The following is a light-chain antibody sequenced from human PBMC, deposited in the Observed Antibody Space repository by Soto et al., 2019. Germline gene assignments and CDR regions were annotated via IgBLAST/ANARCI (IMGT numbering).Light chain of an antibody. CDR3: QQYGSSPGT. V-gene: IGKV3-20*01. Sequence: EIVLTQSPGTLSLSPGERATLSCRASQSVSSSYLAWYQQKPGQAPRLLIYGASSRATGIPDRFSGSGSGTDFTLTISRXXXEDFAVYYCQQYGSSPGTFGQGT. J-gene: IGKJ1*01. CDR2: GAS. CDR1: QSVSSSY.